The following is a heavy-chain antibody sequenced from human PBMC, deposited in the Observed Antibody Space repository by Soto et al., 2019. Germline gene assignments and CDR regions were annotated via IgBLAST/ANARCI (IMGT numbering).Heavy chain of an antibody. CDR2: IWYDGSNK. D-gene: IGHD6-19*01. V-gene: IGHV3-33*01. J-gene: IGHJ6*02. CDR1: GFTFSSYG. CDR3: ARDPLAAVAGPYYYYGMDV. Sequence: QVQLVESGGGVVQPGRSLRLSCAASGFTFSSYGMHWVRQAPGKGLEWVAVIWYDGSNKYYADSVKGRFTISRDNSKNTLYLQMNSLRAEDTAVYYCARDPLAAVAGPYYYYGMDVWGQGNTVTVSS.